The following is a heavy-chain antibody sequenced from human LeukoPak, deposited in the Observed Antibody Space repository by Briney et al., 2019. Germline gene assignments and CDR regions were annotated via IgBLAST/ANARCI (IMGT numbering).Heavy chain of an antibody. Sequence: ASVKVSCKASGYTFSGCYMHWVRQAPGQGLGWMGWINPNSGGTNYAQKFQGRVTMTRDTSISTAYMDLSRLRSDDTAVYYCARDFDWPYSNAFDIWGQGTMVTVSS. CDR3: ARDFDWPYSNAFDI. CDR2: INPNSGGT. V-gene: IGHV1-2*02. J-gene: IGHJ3*02. D-gene: IGHD3-9*01. CDR1: GYTFSGCY.